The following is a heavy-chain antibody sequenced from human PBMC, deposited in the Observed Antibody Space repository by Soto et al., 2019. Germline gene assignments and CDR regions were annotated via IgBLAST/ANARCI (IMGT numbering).Heavy chain of an antibody. CDR1: GFTFNYYP. CDR2: ISFDGSNK. Sequence: QMELVESGGGVVQPGESLRLSCAASGFTFNYYPMHWVRQTPGKGLEWVAVISFDGSNKYYADSVKGRFTISRDNSKNMLYLQMNSVRPEDAAVYYCARLPGALVAVLYLGPIDGREPLSDVEVWGQGTTVSVSS. J-gene: IGHJ6*02. CDR3: ARLPGALVAVLYLGPIDGREPLSDVEV. D-gene: IGHD6-19*01. V-gene: IGHV3-30-3*01.